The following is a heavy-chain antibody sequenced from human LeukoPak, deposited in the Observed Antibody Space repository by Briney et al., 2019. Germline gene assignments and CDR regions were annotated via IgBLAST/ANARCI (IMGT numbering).Heavy chain of an antibody. CDR3: ARVPTSWNPDAFDI. CDR2: INPNSGGT. V-gene: IGHV1-2*02. J-gene: IGHJ3*02. D-gene: IGHD1-1*01. CDR1: GYTFTGYY. Sequence: GASVKVSCKASGYTFTGYYMHWVRQAPGQGLEWMGWINPNSGGTNYAQKFQGRVTMTRDTSISTAYMELSRLRSDDTAVYYCARVPTSWNPDAFDIWGQGTMVTVSS.